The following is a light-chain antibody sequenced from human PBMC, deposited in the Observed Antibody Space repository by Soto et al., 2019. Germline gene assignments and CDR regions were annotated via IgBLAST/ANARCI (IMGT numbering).Light chain of an antibody. J-gene: IGKJ4*01. CDR2: DAS. V-gene: IGKV3-11*01. CDR1: QDINTY. Sequence: EVVLTQSPVTLSLSPGEKATLSCRASQDINTYLGWYQQKPGQPPRLLMYDASNRASGVPARFGGSGSGTDLTLTINTLKPEDFAIYYCQHRYNWPLTFGAGTRVEIK. CDR3: QHRYNWPLT.